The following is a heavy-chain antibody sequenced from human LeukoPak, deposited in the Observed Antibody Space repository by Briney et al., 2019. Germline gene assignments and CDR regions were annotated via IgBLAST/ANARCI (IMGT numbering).Heavy chain of an antibody. CDR3: AKGGERITMIVVVIFGDAFDI. CDR2: ISGSGGST. V-gene: IGHV3-23*01. CDR1: GFTFSSYA. J-gene: IGHJ3*02. Sequence: HPGGSLRLSCAASGFTFSSYAMSWVRQAPGKGLEWVSAISGSGGSTYYADSVKGRFTISRDNSKNTLYLQMNSLRAEDTVVYYCAKGGERITMIVVVIFGDAFDIWGQGTMVTVSS. D-gene: IGHD3-22*01.